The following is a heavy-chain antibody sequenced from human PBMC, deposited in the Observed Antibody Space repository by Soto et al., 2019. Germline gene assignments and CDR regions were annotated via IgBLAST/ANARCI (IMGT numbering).Heavy chain of an antibody. D-gene: IGHD6-13*01. V-gene: IGHV3-72*01. CDR3: SRARSSNGWYYFDQ. CDR1: RFTFSDHY. CDR2: TRSKAKDYTT. Sequence: GSLRLSCAASRFTFSDHYMDWVRQAPGKGLEWVGRTRSKAKDYTTEYAASVRGRFTISRDDSNNLLYLQMNSLRTEDTAVYFCSRARSSNGWYYFDQWGQGTLVTVSS. J-gene: IGHJ4*02.